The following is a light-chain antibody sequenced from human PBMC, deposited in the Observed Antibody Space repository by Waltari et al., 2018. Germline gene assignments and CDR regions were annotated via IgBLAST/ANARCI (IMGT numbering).Light chain of an antibody. J-gene: IGLJ3*02. V-gene: IGLV1-47*01. CDR3: ATWDDSLTGWV. CDR2: RNN. CDR1: SSNIGSHY. Sequence: QSVLTQPPSASGTPGQRVTIPCSGSSSNIGSHYVYRYQQLSGTAPKLLIHRNNERPSGVPDRFSGSKSGTSASLAITGLRSEDEAHYYCATWDDSLTGWVFGGGTKLAVL.